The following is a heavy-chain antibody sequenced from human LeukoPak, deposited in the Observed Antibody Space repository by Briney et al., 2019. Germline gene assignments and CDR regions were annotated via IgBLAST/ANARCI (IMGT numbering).Heavy chain of an antibody. CDR2: INERGSST. Sequence: GGSLRLSCAASGFTFSNSWLHWIRQAPGKGLVWVSRINERGSSTSYADSVKGRFTISRDNAKNTLYLQMNNLRADDTAVYYCAGGRLVATSKAVAIDYWGQGTLVTVSS. CDR1: GFTFSNSW. J-gene: IGHJ4*02. V-gene: IGHV3-74*01. CDR3: AGGRLVATSKAVAIDY. D-gene: IGHD5-12*01.